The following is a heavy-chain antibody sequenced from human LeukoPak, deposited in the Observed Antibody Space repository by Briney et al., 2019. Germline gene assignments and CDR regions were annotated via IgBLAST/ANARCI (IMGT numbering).Heavy chain of an antibody. CDR1: GYTFSSYG. CDR2: ISVYNGNP. CDR3: ARDQYDSVWGSHRPYFDY. V-gene: IGHV1-18*01. J-gene: IGHJ4*02. Sequence: ASVKVSCKASGYTFSSYGISWVRHAPGQGLEWMGWISVYNGNPEYAQKFQGRVIMTTDTFTSTAYMELRSLRSDDTAVYYCARDQYDSVWGSHRPYFDYWGQGTLVTVSS. D-gene: IGHD3-16*02.